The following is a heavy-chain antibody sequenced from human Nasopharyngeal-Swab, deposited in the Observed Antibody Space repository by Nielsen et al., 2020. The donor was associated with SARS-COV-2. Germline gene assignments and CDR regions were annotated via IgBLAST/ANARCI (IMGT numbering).Heavy chain of an antibody. D-gene: IGHD5-24*01. Sequence: ASVKVSCKASGYTFTNYCVHWVRQAPGQRLEWMGIINPSGGVTVFAQKFQGRVTMTRDTSTSTVYMELSSLRSEDTAVYYCARALSDGYIWHGLGYWGQGTLVTVSS. V-gene: IGHV1-46*01. CDR1: GYTFTNYC. CDR3: ARALSDGYIWHGLGY. CDR2: INPSGGVT. J-gene: IGHJ4*02.